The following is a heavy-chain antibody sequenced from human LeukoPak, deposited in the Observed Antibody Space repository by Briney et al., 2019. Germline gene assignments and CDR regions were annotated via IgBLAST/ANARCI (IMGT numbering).Heavy chain of an antibody. CDR3: ATFPTIFGVVLSADWFDP. CDR2: IRYDGSNK. V-gene: IGHV3-30*02. J-gene: IGHJ5*02. CDR1: GFTFSSYG. D-gene: IGHD3-3*01. Sequence: GGSLRLSCAASGFTFSSYGMHWVRQAPGKGLEWVAFIRYDGSNKYYADSVKGRFTISRGNSKNTLYLQMNSLRAEDTAVYYCATFPTIFGVVLSADWFDPWGQGTLVTVSS.